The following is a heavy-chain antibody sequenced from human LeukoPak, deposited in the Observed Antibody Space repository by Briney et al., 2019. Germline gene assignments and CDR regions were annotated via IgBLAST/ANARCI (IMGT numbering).Heavy chain of an antibody. J-gene: IGHJ4*02. Sequence: GASVKVSCKASGYTFSSYAMNWVRQAPGQGLEWMGWINTNTGNPTYAQGFTGRFVFSLDTSVSTAYLQISSLKAEDTAVYYCARDEPWGQQQLVPPDYWGQGTLVTVSS. CDR1: GYTFSSYA. V-gene: IGHV7-4-1*02. D-gene: IGHD6-13*01. CDR2: INTNTGNP. CDR3: ARDEPWGQQQLVPPDY.